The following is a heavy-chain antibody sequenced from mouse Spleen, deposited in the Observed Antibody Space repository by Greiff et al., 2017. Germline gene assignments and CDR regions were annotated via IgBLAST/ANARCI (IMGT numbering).Heavy chain of an antibody. CDR3: ARGYGNFYYYAMDY. V-gene: IGHV5-17*01. Sequence: EVKVVESGGGLVKPGGSLKLSCAASGFTFSDYGMHWVRQAPEKGLEWVAYISSGSSTIYYADTVKGRFTISRDNAKNTLFLQMTSLRSEDTAMYYCARGYGNFYYYAMDYWGQGTSVTVSS. CDR1: GFTFSDYG. CDR2: ISSGSSTI. D-gene: IGHD2-10*02. J-gene: IGHJ4*01.